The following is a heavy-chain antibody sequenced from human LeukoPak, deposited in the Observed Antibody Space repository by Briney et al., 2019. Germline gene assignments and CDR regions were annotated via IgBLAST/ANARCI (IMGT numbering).Heavy chain of an antibody. CDR2: IYYSGST. Sequence: SETLSLTCTVSGGSISSYYWSWIRQPPGKGLEWIGHIYYSGSTNYNPSLKSRLTMSLDTSKNQFSLKLSSVTAADTAVYYCASGIVVVPAAIGMDVWGQGTTVTVSS. D-gene: IGHD2-2*01. CDR3: ASGIVVVPAAIGMDV. J-gene: IGHJ6*02. V-gene: IGHV4-59*01. CDR1: GGSISSYY.